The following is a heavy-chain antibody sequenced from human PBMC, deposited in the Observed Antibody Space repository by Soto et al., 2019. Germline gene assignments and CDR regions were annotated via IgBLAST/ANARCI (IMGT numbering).Heavy chain of an antibody. Sequence: ASVKVSCKASGYTFTNYSMHWVRQAPGQGLEWMGWINTDNGKTRDSQRFQDRVTLTRDTSANTAYMELSSLTYEDTAVYYCARAGNCTSTTCFSGWLDPWGQGTLVTVSS. V-gene: IGHV1-3*04. CDR1: GYTFTNYS. J-gene: IGHJ5*02. CDR2: INTDNGKT. D-gene: IGHD2-2*01. CDR3: ARAGNCTSTTCFSGWLDP.